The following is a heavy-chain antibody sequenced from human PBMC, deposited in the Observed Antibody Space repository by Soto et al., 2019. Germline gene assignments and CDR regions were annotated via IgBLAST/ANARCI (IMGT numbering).Heavy chain of an antibody. CDR3: ARGNHRWLQLWYFDL. CDR1: GYTFTSYY. D-gene: IGHD5-12*01. CDR2: IIPIFGTA. J-gene: IGHJ2*01. V-gene: IGHV1-69*13. Sequence: SVKVSCKASGYTFTSYYMHWVRQAPGQGLEWMGGIIPIFGTANYAQKFQGRVTITADESTSTAYMELSSLRSEDTAVYYCARGNHRWLQLWYFDLWGRGTLVTVSS.